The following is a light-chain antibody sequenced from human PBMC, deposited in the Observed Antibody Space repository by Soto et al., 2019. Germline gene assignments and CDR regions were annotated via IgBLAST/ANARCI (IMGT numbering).Light chain of an antibody. CDR3: TSYTASSTLI. V-gene: IGLV2-14*01. CDR2: EVN. J-gene: IGLJ2*01. CDR1: SSDVGGYGY. Sequence: QSVLTQPASVSGSPGQSITISCTGTSSDVGGYGYVSWYQHHPGKAPKLIIYEVNNRPSGVSHRFSGSKSGNTASLTISGLQAEDEADYYCTSYTASSTLIFGGGDQGDRP.